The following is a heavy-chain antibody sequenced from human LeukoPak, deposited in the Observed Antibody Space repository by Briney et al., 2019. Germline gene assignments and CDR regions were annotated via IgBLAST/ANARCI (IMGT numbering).Heavy chain of an antibody. CDR3: AKGGATTPTGFDY. Sequence: GGSLTLSCAASGFTFSSYAMSWVRQAPGKVLDWVSAISGSGGSTYYADSVKGRFTISRDNSKNTLYLQMNSLRAEDTAVYYCAKGGATTPTGFDYWGQGTLVTVSS. CDR1: GFTFSSYA. D-gene: IGHD5-12*01. J-gene: IGHJ4*02. CDR2: ISGSGGST. V-gene: IGHV3-23*01.